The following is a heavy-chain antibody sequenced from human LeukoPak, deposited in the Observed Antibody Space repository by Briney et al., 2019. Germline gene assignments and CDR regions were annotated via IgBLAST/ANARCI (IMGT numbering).Heavy chain of an antibody. D-gene: IGHD5-12*01. J-gene: IGHJ4*02. CDR1: GGSISNYY. CDR3: ARGGSSGYDPFDY. Sequence: ASETLSLTCTVSGGSISNYYWSWIRQPPGKGLEWIGYIFYSGSTNYNPSLKSRATISVDTSKNQFSLKVTSVTAADTAVYYCARGGSSGYDPFDYWGQGTLVIVSS. V-gene: IGHV4-59*01. CDR2: IFYSGST.